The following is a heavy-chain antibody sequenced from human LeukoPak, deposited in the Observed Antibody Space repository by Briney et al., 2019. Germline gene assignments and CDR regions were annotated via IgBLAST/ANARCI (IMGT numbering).Heavy chain of an antibody. Sequence: GGSLTLSCTASGFTFGDYAMSWFRQAPGKGLEWVAFIRYDGSNKYYADSVKGRFTISRDNSKNTLYLQMNSLRAEDTALYCCAKDRGSGRHCLDYWGQGTLVTVSS. CDR1: GFTFGDYA. D-gene: IGHD1-26*01. V-gene: IGHV3-30*02. CDR2: IRYDGSNK. CDR3: AKDRGSGRHCLDY. J-gene: IGHJ4*02.